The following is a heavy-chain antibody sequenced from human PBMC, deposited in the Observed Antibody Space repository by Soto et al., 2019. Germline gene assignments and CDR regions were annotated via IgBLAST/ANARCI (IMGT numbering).Heavy chain of an antibody. J-gene: IGHJ5*02. Sequence: QVQLQQWGAGLLKPSETLSLNCVVYGGSFSGSYWSWIRQPPGKGLEWIGQINHSGSTDYSPSLKSRVTISADPSKNHLSLRLSSVTAADTAVYYCARGGSGWYSRDGFDPWGQGTLVTVSS. CDR3: ARGGSGWYSRDGFDP. V-gene: IGHV4-34*01. CDR1: GGSFSGSY. CDR2: INHSGST. D-gene: IGHD6-19*01.